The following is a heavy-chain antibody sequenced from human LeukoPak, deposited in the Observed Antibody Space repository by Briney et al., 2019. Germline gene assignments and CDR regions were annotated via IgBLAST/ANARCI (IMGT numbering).Heavy chain of an antibody. CDR1: GGSISSYY. CDR2: IYTSGST. J-gene: IGHJ5*02. V-gene: IGHV4-4*07. CDR3: AREVGSYYNGNWFGP. Sequence: SSETLSLNGTVSGGSISSYYWSWIRQPAGKGLQWIGRIYTSGSTNYNPSLKSRVTISVDTSKNQFSLKLSSVTAADTAVYYCAREVGSYYNGNWFGPWGQGTLVTVSS. D-gene: IGHD3-10*01.